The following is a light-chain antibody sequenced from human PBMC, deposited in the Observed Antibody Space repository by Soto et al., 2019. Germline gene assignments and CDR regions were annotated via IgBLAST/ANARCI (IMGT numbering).Light chain of an antibody. Sequence: DIVMTQSPDSLAVSLGERATINCKSSQSIFYISNNKNYLAWYQQKPGQPPKLLIYWASTRASGVPDRFIGSGYGRDFTLTISSLQAEHVAVYYCQQYFSNRAFGKGTKVDI. V-gene: IGKV4-1*01. J-gene: IGKJ1*01. CDR1: QSIFYISNNKNY. CDR2: WAS. CDR3: QQYFSNRA.